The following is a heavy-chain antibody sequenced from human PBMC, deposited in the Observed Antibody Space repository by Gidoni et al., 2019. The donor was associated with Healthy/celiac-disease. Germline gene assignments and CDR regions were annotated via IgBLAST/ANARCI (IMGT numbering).Heavy chain of an antibody. CDR1: GFTFSNAW. J-gene: IGHJ4*02. D-gene: IGHD6-19*01. V-gene: IGHV3-15*01. Sequence: EVQLVESGGGLVKPGGSLRLSCAASGFTFSNAWMSGVRQAPGKGLEWVGRIKSKTDGGTTDYAAPVKGRFTISRDDSKNTLYLQMNSLKTEDTAVYYCTTRGIAVAGNGFDYWGQGTLVTVSS. CDR2: IKSKTDGGTT. CDR3: TTRGIAVAGNGFDY.